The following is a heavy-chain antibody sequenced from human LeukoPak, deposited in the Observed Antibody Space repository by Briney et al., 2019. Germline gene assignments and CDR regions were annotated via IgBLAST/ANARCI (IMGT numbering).Heavy chain of an antibody. V-gene: IGHV3-30*02. CDR3: AKDYGDRYYFDY. J-gene: IGHJ4*02. D-gene: IGHD4-17*01. Sequence: GGSLRLSCAASGFTFSSYGMHWVRQAPGKGLEWVAFIRYDGSNKYYADSVKGRFTISRDNSKNTLYLQMNSLRAEDTAVYNCAKDYGDRYYFDYWGQGTLVTVSS. CDR1: GFTFSSYG. CDR2: IRYDGSNK.